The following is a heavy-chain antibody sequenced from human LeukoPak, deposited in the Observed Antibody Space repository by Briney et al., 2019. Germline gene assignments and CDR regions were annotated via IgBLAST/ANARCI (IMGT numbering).Heavy chain of an antibody. J-gene: IGHJ6*02. Sequence: SVKVSCKASGGTFSSCAISWVRQAPGQGLEWMGGIIPIFGTANYAQKFQGRVTITADESTSTAYMELSSLRSEDTAVYYCAREYYYDSSGYYYTKYYYGMDVWGQGTTVTVSS. V-gene: IGHV1-69*13. CDR2: IIPIFGTA. D-gene: IGHD3-22*01. CDR1: GGTFSSCA. CDR3: AREYYYDSSGYYYTKYYYGMDV.